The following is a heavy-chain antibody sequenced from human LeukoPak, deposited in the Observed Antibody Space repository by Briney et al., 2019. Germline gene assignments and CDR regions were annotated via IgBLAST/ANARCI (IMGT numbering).Heavy chain of an antibody. Sequence: SETLSLTCTVSGGSISSSSYYWGWIRQPPGKGLEWIGYIYYSGSTNYNPSLKSRVTISVDTSKNQFSLKLSSVTAADTAVYYCARNKGGYSYGDFDYWGQGTLVTVSS. J-gene: IGHJ4*02. CDR1: GGSISSSSYY. CDR2: IYYSGST. D-gene: IGHD5-18*01. CDR3: ARNKGGYSYGDFDY. V-gene: IGHV4-61*05.